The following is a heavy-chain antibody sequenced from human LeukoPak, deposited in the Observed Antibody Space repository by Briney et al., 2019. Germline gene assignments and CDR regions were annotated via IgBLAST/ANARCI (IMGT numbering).Heavy chain of an antibody. CDR3: ARASNMPEPYTYESSGYYLDY. D-gene: IGHD3-22*01. V-gene: IGHV4-31*03. CDR2: IYYSGST. Sequence: RTSETLSLTCTVSGGSISSGGYYWSWIRQHPGKGLEWIGYIYYSGSTYYNPSLKSRVTISVDTSKNQFSLKLSSVTAADTAVYYCARASNMPEPYTYESSGYYLDYWGQGTLVTVSS. CDR1: GGSISSGGYY. J-gene: IGHJ4*02.